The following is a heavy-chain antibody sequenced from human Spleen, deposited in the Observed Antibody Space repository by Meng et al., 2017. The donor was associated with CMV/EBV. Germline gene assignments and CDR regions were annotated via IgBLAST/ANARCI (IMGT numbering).Heavy chain of an antibody. V-gene: IGHV3-21*01. CDR2: ISSSSSYI. CDR3: ARDRATYYYDSSGYELGY. J-gene: IGHJ4*02. CDR1: TFSSYS. Sequence: TFSSYSMNWVRQAPGKGLEWVSSISSSSSYIYYADSVKGRFTTSRDNAKNSLYLQMNSLRAEDTAVYYCARDRATYYYDSSGYELGYWGQGTLVTVSS. D-gene: IGHD3-22*01.